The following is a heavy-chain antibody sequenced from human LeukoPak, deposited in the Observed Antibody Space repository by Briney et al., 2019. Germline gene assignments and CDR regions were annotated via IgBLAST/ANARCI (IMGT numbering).Heavy chain of an antibody. CDR2: ISWNSGSI. CDR3: AKAGNGFLDY. Sequence: GGSLRLSCAASGFTFDDYAMHWVRQAPGKGVVWVSGISWNSGSIGYADSVKGRFTISRDNAKNSLYLQMNSLRAEDTALYYCAKAGNGFLDYWGQGTLVTVSS. V-gene: IGHV3-9*01. D-gene: IGHD1-1*01. CDR1: GFTFDDYA. J-gene: IGHJ4*02.